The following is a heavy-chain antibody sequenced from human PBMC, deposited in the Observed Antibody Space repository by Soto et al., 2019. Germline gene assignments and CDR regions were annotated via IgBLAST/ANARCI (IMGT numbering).Heavy chain of an antibody. J-gene: IGHJ6*02. D-gene: IGHD6-6*01. CDR2: INPSGGST. V-gene: IGHV1-46*01. CDR3: AREQGSSISNYGMDV. CDR1: GDTFTSYY. Sequence: GVSVEVSWKASGDTFTSYYMHWVRQAPGQGLEWMGIINPSGGSTSYAQKFQGRVTMARDTSTSTVYMELSSLRSEDTAVYYCAREQGSSISNYGMDVWGQGTTVTVSS.